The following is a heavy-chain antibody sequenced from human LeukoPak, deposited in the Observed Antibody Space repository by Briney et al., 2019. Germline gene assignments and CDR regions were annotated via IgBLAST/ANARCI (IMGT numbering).Heavy chain of an antibody. Sequence: SETLSLTCTVSGGSISSSSYYWGWIRQPPGKGLEWIAIISYSGTTYYNPSLKTRATISIDTSKNKFSLKVNSVTAADTAMYYCARDRGLWLGEARDAFDIWGQGTMVTVFS. CDR3: ARDRGLWLGEARDAFDI. D-gene: IGHD3-10*01. J-gene: IGHJ3*02. CDR1: GGSISSSSYY. V-gene: IGHV4-39*07. CDR2: ISYSGTT.